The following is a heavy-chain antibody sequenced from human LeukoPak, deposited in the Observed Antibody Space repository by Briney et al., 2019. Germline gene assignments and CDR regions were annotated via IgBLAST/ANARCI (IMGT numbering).Heavy chain of an antibody. D-gene: IGHD3-9*01. V-gene: IGHV4-30-4*01. CDR3: ARDGPDILTGYYFFDY. J-gene: IGHJ4*02. CDR1: GGSISSGDYY. CDR2: IYYSGST. Sequence: TQTLSLTRTVSGGSISSGDYYWSWIRQPPGKGLEWIGYIYYSGSTYYNPSLKSRVTISVDTSKNQFSLKLSSVTAADTAVYYCARDGPDILTGYYFFDYWGQGTLVTVSS.